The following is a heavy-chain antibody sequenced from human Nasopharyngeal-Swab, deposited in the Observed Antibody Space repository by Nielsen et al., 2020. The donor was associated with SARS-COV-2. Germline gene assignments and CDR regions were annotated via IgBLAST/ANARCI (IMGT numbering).Heavy chain of an antibody. CDR3: AINGWYYAFDI. D-gene: IGHD6-19*01. Sequence: SETLSLTCTVSGGSINSSSYYWGWIRQPPGKGLEWIGSIYYSGSTYYNPSLESRVTISVDTSKNQFSLKLSSVTAADTAVYYCAINGWYYAFDIWGQGTMVTVSS. CDR1: GGSINSSSYY. V-gene: IGHV4-39*07. J-gene: IGHJ3*02. CDR2: IYYSGST.